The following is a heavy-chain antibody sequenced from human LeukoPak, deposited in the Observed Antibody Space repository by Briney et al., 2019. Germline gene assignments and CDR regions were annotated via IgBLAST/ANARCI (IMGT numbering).Heavy chain of an antibody. CDR1: GFTFSSYG. CDR3: ARDSLAGTGSLDY. J-gene: IGHJ4*02. Sequence: GGSLRLSCAASGFTFSSYGMSWVRQAPGKGLEWVAVIWYDGSNKYYADSVKGRFTISRDNSKNTLYLQMNSLRAEDTAVYYCARDSLAGTGSLDYWGQGTLVTVSS. V-gene: IGHV3-33*08. CDR2: IWYDGSNK. D-gene: IGHD6-19*01.